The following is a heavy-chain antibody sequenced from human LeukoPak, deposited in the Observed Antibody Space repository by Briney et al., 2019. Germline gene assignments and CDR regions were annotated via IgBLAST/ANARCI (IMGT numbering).Heavy chain of an antibody. V-gene: IGHV3-30-3*01. Sequence: GGSLRLSCAASGFTFSSYAMHWVRQAPGKGLEWVAVISYDGSNKYYADSVKGRFTISRDNSKNTLYLQMNSLRAEDTAVYYCARVPPMWELPDPLFDYWGQGTLSPSPQ. CDR2: ISYDGSNK. D-gene: IGHD1-26*01. CDR1: GFTFSSYA. J-gene: IGHJ4*02. CDR3: ARVPPMWELPDPLFDY.